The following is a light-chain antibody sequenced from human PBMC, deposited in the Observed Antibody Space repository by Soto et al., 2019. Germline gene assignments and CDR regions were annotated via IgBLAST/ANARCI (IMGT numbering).Light chain of an antibody. CDR1: QSISNY. J-gene: IGKJ4*01. CDR3: QQYNSWPLT. Sequence: DIQMTQSPSSLSASVGDRVTITCRASQSISNYLNWYQQKPGKAPKLLIYAASSLQSGVSSGFSGSGSGTDFTLTISSLQPEDFAVYYCQQYNSWPLTFGGGTKVDIK. V-gene: IGKV1-39*01. CDR2: AAS.